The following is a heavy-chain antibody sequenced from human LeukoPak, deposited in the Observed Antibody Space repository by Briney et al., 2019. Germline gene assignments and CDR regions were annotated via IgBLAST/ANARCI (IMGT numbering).Heavy chain of an antibody. J-gene: IGHJ4*02. Sequence: GGSLRLSCAASGFTFSSYWISWVRQAPGKGLEWVADINQDGNKETYVDSVKGRFTISRDNARNSLFLQMNSLRVEDTAVYYCARDLSGHYSNDFWGQGTLVTVSS. V-gene: IGHV3-7*01. CDR3: ARDLSGHYSNDF. CDR2: INQDGNKE. D-gene: IGHD3-22*01. CDR1: GFTFSSYW.